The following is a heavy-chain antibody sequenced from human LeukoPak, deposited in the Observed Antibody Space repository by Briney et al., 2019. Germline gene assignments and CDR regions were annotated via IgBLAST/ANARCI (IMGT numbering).Heavy chain of an antibody. J-gene: IGHJ5*02. D-gene: IGHD6-19*01. Sequence: ASVKVSCKVSGYTLTELSMHWVRQAPGKGLEWMGGFDPEDGETIYAQKFQGRVTMTEDTSTDTAYMELSSLRSEDTAVYYCAKYSSGWYGSWFDPWGQGTLVTVSS. CDR3: AKYSSGWYGSWFDP. CDR1: GYTLTELS. CDR2: FDPEDGET. V-gene: IGHV1-24*01.